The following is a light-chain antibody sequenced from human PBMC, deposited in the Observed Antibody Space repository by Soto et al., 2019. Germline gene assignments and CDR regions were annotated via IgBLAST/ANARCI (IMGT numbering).Light chain of an antibody. V-gene: IGKV3-20*01. CDR1: QSVSSSY. CDR2: GTS. J-gene: IGKJ1*01. CDR3: QQYAASPWT. Sequence: EIVLTQSPGTLSLSPGERATLSCRASQSVSSSYLAWYQQKPGQAPRLLIYGTSNRATGIPHRFSGSGSGTDFTLTISRLEPEDFAVYYCQQYAASPWTFGQGTKMEIK.